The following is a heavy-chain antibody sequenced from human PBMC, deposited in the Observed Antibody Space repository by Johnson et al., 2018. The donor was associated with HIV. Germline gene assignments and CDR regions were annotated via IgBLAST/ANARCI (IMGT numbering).Heavy chain of an antibody. D-gene: IGHD3-3*01. CDR2: INWNGGST. J-gene: IGHJ3*02. Sequence: VQLVESGGGVVRPGGSLRLSCAASGFTFDDYGMSWVRQAPGKGLEWVSGINWNGGSTGYADSVKGRFTISRDNAKNSLYLQMNSLRAEDTALYYCARNLKYYDFWSGYYVGAFDIWGPGTMVTVSS. V-gene: IGHV3-20*04. CDR1: GFTFDDYG. CDR3: ARNLKYYDFWSGYYVGAFDI.